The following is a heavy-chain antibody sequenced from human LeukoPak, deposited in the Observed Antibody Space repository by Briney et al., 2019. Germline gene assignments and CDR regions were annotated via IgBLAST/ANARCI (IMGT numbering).Heavy chain of an antibody. Sequence: GGSLRLSCAASGFTFSSYSMNWVRQAPGKGLEWVSSISSSSSYIYYADSVKGRFTISRDNAKNSLYLQMNSLRAEDTAVYYCARLIAAAGYYYYGMDVWGRGTTVTVSS. CDR1: GFTFSSYS. D-gene: IGHD6-13*01. J-gene: IGHJ6*02. CDR2: ISSSSSYI. CDR3: ARLIAAAGYYYYGMDV. V-gene: IGHV3-21*01.